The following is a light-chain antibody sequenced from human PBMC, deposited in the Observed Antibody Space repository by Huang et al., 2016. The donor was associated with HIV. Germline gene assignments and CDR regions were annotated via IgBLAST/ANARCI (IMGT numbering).Light chain of an antibody. J-gene: IGKJ1*01. CDR1: QTVNDN. V-gene: IGKV3-15*01. CDR3: QHYNNWPPWT. Sequence: EIVMTQSPATLSVSPGERATLSCRASQTVNDNLAWYQQKPGQPPRLLLYGAFARGTWYPVRVSGGGSGTDFTLTISSLQSEDSAVYYCQHYNNWPPWTFGQGTKVEIK. CDR2: GAF.